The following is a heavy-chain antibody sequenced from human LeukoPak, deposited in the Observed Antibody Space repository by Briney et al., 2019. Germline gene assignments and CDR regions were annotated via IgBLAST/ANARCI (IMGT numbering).Heavy chain of an antibody. V-gene: IGHV3-23*01. CDR3: AKSDFWSGYTAMYNWFDP. J-gene: IGHJ5*02. Sequence: GGSLRLSCAASGFTFSSYAMSWVRQAPGKGLEWVSAISGSGGSTYYADSVKARFTISRDNSKNTLYLQMNSLRAEDTAVYYCAKSDFWSGYTAMYNWFDPWGQGTLVTVSS. CDR2: ISGSGGST. CDR1: GFTFSSYA. D-gene: IGHD3-3*01.